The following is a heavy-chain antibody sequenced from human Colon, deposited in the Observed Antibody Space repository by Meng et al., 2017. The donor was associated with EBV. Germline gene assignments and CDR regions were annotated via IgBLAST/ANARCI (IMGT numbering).Heavy chain of an antibody. Sequence: SAPALLNPSPPLSLPFPVSPRSLPPLPSYWSSLLQPPLPCLECIGYIYYTGSTYYNPSLKSRVTISMDTSKNQFSLRLSSVTAADTAVYYCARNYYFDYWGQGTLVTVSS. CDR2: IYYTGST. CDR3: ARNYYFDY. J-gene: IGHJ4*02. V-gene: IGHV4-30-4*01. CDR1: PRSLPPLPSY.